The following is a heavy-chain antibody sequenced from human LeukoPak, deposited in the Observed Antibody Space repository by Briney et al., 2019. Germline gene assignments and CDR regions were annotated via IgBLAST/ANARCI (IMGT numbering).Heavy chain of an antibody. J-gene: IGHJ4*02. CDR2: ISSSSSVI. V-gene: IGHV3-48*02. Sequence: GGSLRLSCAASGFTFWTYGMNWVRQAPGKGLEWMSYISSSSSVIFNADSVRGRFAISRDNAKNSLYLQMNSLRDEDTAVYYCARDSGIIRGALNLDYWGQGTLVTVSS. CDR3: ARDSGIIRGALNLDY. D-gene: IGHD3-10*01. CDR1: GFTFWTYG.